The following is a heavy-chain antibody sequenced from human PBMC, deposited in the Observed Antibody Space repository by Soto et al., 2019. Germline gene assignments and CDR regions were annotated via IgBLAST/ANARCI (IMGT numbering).Heavy chain of an antibody. V-gene: IGHV5-51*01. J-gene: IGHJ6*03. D-gene: IGHD3-3*01. CDR3: ARLGIECWSGSTNYYMVV. CDR2: IYPGDSDT. CDR1: GYTFTSYW. Sequence: GESLKISCKGSGYTFTSYWIGWVRQMPGKGLEWMGIIYPGDSDTRYSPSFQDQVTISADKSISTAYLQWSSLKASDTAMYYCARLGIECWSGSTNYYMVVWGKGTTVNVAS.